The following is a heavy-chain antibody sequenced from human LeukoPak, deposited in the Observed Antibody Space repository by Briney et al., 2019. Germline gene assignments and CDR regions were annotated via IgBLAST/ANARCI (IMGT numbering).Heavy chain of an antibody. V-gene: IGHV4-59*01. CDR2: IYYSGST. J-gene: IGHJ5*02. Sequence: SETLSLTCTVSGGSISSYYWSWIRQPPGKGLEWIGYIYYSGSTNYKPSLKSRVTISVDTSKNQFSLKLSSVTAADTAVYYCARYYSGSYLFDPWGQGTLVTVSS. CDR1: GGSISSYY. D-gene: IGHD1-26*01. CDR3: ARYYSGSYLFDP.